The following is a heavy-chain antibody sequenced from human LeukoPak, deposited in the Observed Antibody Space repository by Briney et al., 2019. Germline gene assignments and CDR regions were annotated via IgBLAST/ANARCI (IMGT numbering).Heavy chain of an antibody. CDR2: ISGSGGST. CDR1: GFTFSSYA. J-gene: IGHJ6*02. Sequence: GGSLRLSCAASGFTFSSYAMSWVRQAPGKGLEWVSAISGSGGSTYYADSVKGRFTISRDNSMNTLYLQMNSLRAEDTAVYYCAKTTIFGVVIRYNYYYGMDVWGQGTTVTVSS. D-gene: IGHD3-3*01. V-gene: IGHV3-23*01. CDR3: AKTTIFGVVIRYNYYYGMDV.